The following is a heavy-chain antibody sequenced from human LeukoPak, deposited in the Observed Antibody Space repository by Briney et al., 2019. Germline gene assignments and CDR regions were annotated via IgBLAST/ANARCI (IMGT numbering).Heavy chain of an antibody. V-gene: IGHV3-15*01. Sequence: GGSLRLSCAASGFTFSNAWMSWVRQAPGKGLEWVGRIKSKTDGGTTDYAAPVKGRFSISGDDSKNTVSLQMDSLKIEDTAVYYCSALWGFAFDIWGQGTVVTVSS. CDR2: IKSKTDGGTT. J-gene: IGHJ3*02. D-gene: IGHD7-27*01. CDR3: SALWGFAFDI. CDR1: GFTFSNAW.